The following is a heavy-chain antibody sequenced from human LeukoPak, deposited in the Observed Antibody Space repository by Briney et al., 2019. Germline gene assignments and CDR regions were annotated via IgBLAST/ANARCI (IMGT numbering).Heavy chain of an antibody. CDR1: GYTFTVYY. CDR3: ARDYRYDSSGYYPTEFDY. Sequence: GASVKVSCKTSGYTFTVYYMHWVRQAPGQGLEWMGWINPNSGGTNYAQKFQGRVTMTRDTSISTAYMELSRLRSDDTAVYYCARDYRYDSSGYYPTEFDYWGQGTLVTVSS. J-gene: IGHJ4*02. CDR2: INPNSGGT. D-gene: IGHD3-22*01. V-gene: IGHV1-2*02.